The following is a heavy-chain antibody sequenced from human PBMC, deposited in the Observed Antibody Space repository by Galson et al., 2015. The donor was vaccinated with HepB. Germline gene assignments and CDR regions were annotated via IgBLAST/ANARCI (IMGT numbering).Heavy chain of an antibody. CDR2: MNPNSGNT. D-gene: IGHD4-17*01. Sequence: SVKVSCKASGYTFTSYDIDWVRQATGQGLEWMGWMNPNSGNTGYAQKFQGRVTMTRNTSISTAYMELSSLRSEDTAVYYCARDLRDGDYGEEAFDIWGQGTMVTVSS. V-gene: IGHV1-8*01. CDR1: GYTFTSYD. J-gene: IGHJ3*02. CDR3: ARDLRDGDYGEEAFDI.